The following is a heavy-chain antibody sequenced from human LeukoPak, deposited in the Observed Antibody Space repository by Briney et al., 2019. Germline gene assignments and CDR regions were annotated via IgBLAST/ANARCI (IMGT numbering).Heavy chain of an antibody. Sequence: GGSLELSCAGSGFSVSHYYMNWVRQAPGKGLEWVSLIRDTGETFYADSVKGRFTISRDNSKNTMYLQMNRLRVEDTAVYFCARDRAVTQVWVEFDSWGQGTLVTVSS. V-gene: IGHV3-66*03. CDR2: IRDTGET. D-gene: IGHD3-16*01. CDR3: ARDRAVTQVWVEFDS. CDR1: GFSVSHYY. J-gene: IGHJ5*01.